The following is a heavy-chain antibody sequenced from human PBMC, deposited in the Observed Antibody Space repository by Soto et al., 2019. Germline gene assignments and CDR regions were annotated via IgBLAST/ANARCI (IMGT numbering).Heavy chain of an antibody. CDR2: IWYDGSNK. V-gene: IGHV3-33*01. Sequence: SLRLSCAASGFTFSSYGMHWVRQAPGKGLEWVAVIWYDGSNKYYADSVTGRFTISRDNSKNTLYLQMNSLRAEDTAVYYCVRALQHRSTTLLYGMDVWSEGTTVTV. J-gene: IGHJ6*02. CDR3: VRALQHRSTTLLYGMDV. D-gene: IGHD3-16*02. CDR1: GFTFSSYG.